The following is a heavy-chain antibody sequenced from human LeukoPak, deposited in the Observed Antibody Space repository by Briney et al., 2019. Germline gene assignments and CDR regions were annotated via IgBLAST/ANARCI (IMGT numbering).Heavy chain of an antibody. Sequence: SETLSLTRAVYGGSFSGYYWSWIRQPPGKGLEWIGEINHSGSTNYNPSLKSRVTISVDTSKNQFSLKLSSVTAADTAVYYCASSVVVVAATVVDYWGQGTLVTVSS. CDR1: GGSFSGYY. CDR2: INHSGST. J-gene: IGHJ4*02. V-gene: IGHV4-34*01. D-gene: IGHD2-15*01. CDR3: ASSVVVVAATVVDY.